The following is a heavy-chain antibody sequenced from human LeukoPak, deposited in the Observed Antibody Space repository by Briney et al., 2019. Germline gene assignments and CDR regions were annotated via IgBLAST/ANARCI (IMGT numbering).Heavy chain of an antibody. J-gene: IGHJ6*02. CDR1: GFTFSSYW. V-gene: IGHV3-74*01. CDR2: INSDGSST. CDR3: ARELVRPYCGSTSCYYDYYGMDV. D-gene: IGHD2-2*01. Sequence: GGSLRLSCAASGFTFSSYWMHWVRQAPGKGLVWVSRINSDGSSTSYADSVKGRFTISRDNAKNTLYLQMNSLRAEDTAVYYCARELVRPYCGSTSCYYDYYGMDVWGQGTTVTVSS.